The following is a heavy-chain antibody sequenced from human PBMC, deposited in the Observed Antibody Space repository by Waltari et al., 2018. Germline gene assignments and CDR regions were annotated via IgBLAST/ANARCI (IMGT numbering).Heavy chain of an antibody. CDR1: GFTFSRYW. CDR2: ISSDGSSV. J-gene: IGHJ6*02. CDR3: ARVATKTYSSPVPGRPYYYGMDV. D-gene: IGHD3-22*01. V-gene: IGHV3-74*01. Sequence: EEQLVESGGGLAHPGESLRLSCVASGFTFSRYWMDWVRQAPGKGLVWVSRISSDGSSVTYADSVKGRFTISRDNAKNTLYVQMNRLRAEDTAVYYCARVATKTYSSPVPGRPYYYGMDVWGQGTTVTVSS.